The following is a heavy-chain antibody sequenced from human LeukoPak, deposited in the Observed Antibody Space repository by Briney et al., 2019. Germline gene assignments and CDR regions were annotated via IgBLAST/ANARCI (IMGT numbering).Heavy chain of an antibody. Sequence: GGSLRLSCAASGFTFSSYSMNWVRQAPGKGPEWVSSISSSSSYIYYADSVKGRFTISRDNAKNSLYLQMNSLRAEDTAVYYCARDSSRYCSSTSCSWWGQGTLVTVSS. CDR3: ARDSSRYCSSTSCSW. J-gene: IGHJ4*02. D-gene: IGHD2-2*01. V-gene: IGHV3-21*01. CDR2: ISSSSSYI. CDR1: GFTFSSYS.